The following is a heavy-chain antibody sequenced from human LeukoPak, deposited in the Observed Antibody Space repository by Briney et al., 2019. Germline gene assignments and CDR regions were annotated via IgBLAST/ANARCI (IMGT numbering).Heavy chain of an antibody. V-gene: IGHV3-23*01. J-gene: IGHJ6*02. CDR3: AKGVARGSGLYYYYGMDV. D-gene: IGHD3-10*01. Sequence: GGSLRLSCAASGFTFSSYAMSWVRQAPGKGLEWVSAISGSGGSTYYADSVKGRFTISIDNSKNTLYLQMNSLRAEDTAVYYCAKGVARGSGLYYYYGMDVWGQGTTVTVSS. CDR2: ISGSGGST. CDR1: GFTFSSYA.